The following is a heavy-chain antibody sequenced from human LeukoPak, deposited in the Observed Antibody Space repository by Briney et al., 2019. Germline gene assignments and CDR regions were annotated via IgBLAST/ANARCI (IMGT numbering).Heavy chain of an antibody. V-gene: IGHV4-34*01. Sequence: PSETLSLTCAVYGGSFSGYYWSWIRQPPGKGLEWIGEINHSGSTNYNPSLKSRVTISVDTSKNQFSLKLSSVTAADTAVYYCASGVPYYDILTGYYGNYFDYWGQGTLVTVSS. CDR3: ASGVPYYDILTGYYGNYFDY. CDR1: GGSFSGYY. J-gene: IGHJ4*02. D-gene: IGHD3-9*01. CDR2: INHSGST.